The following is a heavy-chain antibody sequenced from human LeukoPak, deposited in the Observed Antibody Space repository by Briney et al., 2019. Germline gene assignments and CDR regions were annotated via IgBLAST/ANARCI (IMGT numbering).Heavy chain of an antibody. D-gene: IGHD3-10*01. CDR3: TTYNDKDAFNI. J-gene: IGHJ3*02. Sequence: GGSLRLSCVGSGFTFSKDWMSWVRQAPGKGLEWVGRIKNKVDGGTADYAAPVKGRFTISRDDSKNTLYLQMNSLKTEDTAVYYCTTYNDKDAFNIWGQGTMVTVSS. V-gene: IGHV3-15*01. CDR1: GFTFSKDW. CDR2: IKNKVDGGTA.